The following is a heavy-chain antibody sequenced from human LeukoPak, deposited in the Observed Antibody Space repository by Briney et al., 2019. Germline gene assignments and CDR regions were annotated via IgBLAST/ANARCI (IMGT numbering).Heavy chain of an antibody. J-gene: IGHJ5*02. Sequence: GGSLRLSCAASGFTVSSNYMSWVRQAPGKGLEWVSVIYSGGSTYYADSVKGRFTISRDNSKNTLYLQMNSLRAADTAIYYCAKDVGRPTRRVTMVRGVTKTNWFDPWGQGTLVTVSS. V-gene: IGHV3-66*01. CDR2: IYSGGST. D-gene: IGHD3-10*01. CDR3: AKDVGRPTRRVTMVRGVTKTNWFDP. CDR1: GFTVSSNY.